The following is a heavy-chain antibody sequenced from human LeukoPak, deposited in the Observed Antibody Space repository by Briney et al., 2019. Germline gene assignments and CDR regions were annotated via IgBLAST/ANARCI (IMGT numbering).Heavy chain of an antibody. V-gene: IGHV3-33*01. Sequence: PGRSLRLSCAASGFTFSSYGMHWVRQAPGKGLEWVAVIWYDGSNKYYADSVKGRFTISRDNAKNSLYLQMNSLRAEDTAVYYCARGITYYYDSSGYYYGYWGQGTLVTVSS. D-gene: IGHD3-22*01. CDR3: ARGITYYYDSSGYYYGY. CDR1: GFTFSSYG. CDR2: IWYDGSNK. J-gene: IGHJ4*02.